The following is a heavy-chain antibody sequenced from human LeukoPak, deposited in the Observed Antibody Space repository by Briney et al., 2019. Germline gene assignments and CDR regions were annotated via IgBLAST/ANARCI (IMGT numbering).Heavy chain of an antibody. D-gene: IGHD3-3*01. V-gene: IGHV4-38-2*02. CDR3: ARGGITIFGVVSHFDY. CDR1: GYSISSGYY. Sequence: SETLSLTCTVSGYSISSGYYWGWIRQPPGKGLEWIGSIYHSGSTYYNPSLKSRVTISVDTSKNQFSLKLSSVTAADTAVYYCARGGITIFGVVSHFDYWGQGTLVTVSS. CDR2: IYHSGST. J-gene: IGHJ4*02.